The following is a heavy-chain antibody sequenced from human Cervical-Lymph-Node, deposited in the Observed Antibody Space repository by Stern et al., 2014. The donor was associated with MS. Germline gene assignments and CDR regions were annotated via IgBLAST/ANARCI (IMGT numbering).Heavy chain of an antibody. V-gene: IGHV1-69*09. D-gene: IGHD2-15*01. CDR1: GGTFSSSYA. CDR3: ARGVVSNRAAATLHNLFDP. Sequence: QLVQSGAEVKKPGSSVNVSCKASGGTFSSSYAITWMRQAPGQGLEWMVRVIPILGLPNSAQKFQGRVTITADTSTSTAYMELSSLRSEDTAVYYCARGVVSNRAAATLHNLFDPWGQGTLVTVSS. CDR2: VIPILGLP. J-gene: IGHJ5*02.